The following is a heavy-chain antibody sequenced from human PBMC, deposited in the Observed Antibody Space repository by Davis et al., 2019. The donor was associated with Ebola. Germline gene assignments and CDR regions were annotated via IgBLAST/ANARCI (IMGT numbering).Heavy chain of an antibody. CDR1: GYTFTSYY. J-gene: IGHJ6*02. CDR2: IIPIFGTA. V-gene: IGHV1-69*13. Sequence: SVKVSCKASGYTFTSYYMHWVRQAPGQGLEWMGGIIPIFGTANYAQKFQGRVTITADESTSTAYMELSSLRSEDTAVYYCARGASSRIVGSGSYADYYYYGMDVWGQGTTVTVSS. CDR3: ARGASSRIVGSGSYADYYYYGMDV. D-gene: IGHD3-10*01.